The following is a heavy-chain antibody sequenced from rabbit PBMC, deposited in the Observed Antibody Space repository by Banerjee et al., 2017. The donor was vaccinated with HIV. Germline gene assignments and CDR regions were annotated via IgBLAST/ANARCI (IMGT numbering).Heavy chain of an antibody. Sequence: LVKPGASLTLTCTASGFSFSSSYDMCWVRQAPGKGLEWIGCINTSSGNTVYASWAKGRFTISKTSSTTVTLQMTSLTAADTATYFCARGDAGSSWGLDLWGQGTLVTVS. CDR3: ARGDAGSSWGLDL. V-gene: IGHV1S40*01. D-gene: IGHD4-2*01. CDR1: GFSFSSSYD. J-gene: IGHJ6*01. CDR2: INTSSGNT.